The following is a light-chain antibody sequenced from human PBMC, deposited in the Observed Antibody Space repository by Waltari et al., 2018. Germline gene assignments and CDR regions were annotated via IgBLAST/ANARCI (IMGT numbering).Light chain of an antibody. CDR3: QQYDISPLT. J-gene: IGKJ4*01. V-gene: IGKV3-20*01. CDR2: HAS. Sequence: EVVLTQSPGTLSLSPGEGATLSCRASQGISHYLAWYQQKPGQAPRLLIYHASSRATGIPDRFSGSGSGTDFSLTISRLEPEDFAVYYCQQYDISPLTFGGGTKVEIK. CDR1: QGISHY.